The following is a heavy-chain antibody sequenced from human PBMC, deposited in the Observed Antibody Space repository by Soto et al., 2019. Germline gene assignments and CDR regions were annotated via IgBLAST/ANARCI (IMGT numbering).Heavy chain of an antibody. D-gene: IGHD5-18*01. Sequence: SQTLSLTCAISGDSLSSNGVAWNWIRQSPSRGLEWLGRTFYRSKWSNDYAESVKSRITINPDTSKNQFSLQLNSVTPEDTAVYFCARGRNSAFDSWGRGTLVTVSS. J-gene: IGHJ4*02. CDR3: ARGRNSAFDS. CDR2: TFYRSKWSN. V-gene: IGHV6-1*01. CDR1: GDSLSSNGVA.